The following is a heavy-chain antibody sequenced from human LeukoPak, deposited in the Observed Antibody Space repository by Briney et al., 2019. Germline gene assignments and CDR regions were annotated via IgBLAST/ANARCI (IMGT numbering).Heavy chain of an antibody. J-gene: IGHJ3*02. V-gene: IGHV4-4*02. CDR3: ASGVGATGLDAFDI. CDR2: IYHSGST. CDR1: GGSISSGNW. Sequence: PSETLSLTCAVSGGSISSGNWWNWVRQPPGKGLEWIGEIYHSGSTNYNPSLKSRVTISVDKSKNQFSLKLSSVTAAATAVYYCASGVGATGLDAFDIWGQGTMVTVSS. D-gene: IGHD1-26*01.